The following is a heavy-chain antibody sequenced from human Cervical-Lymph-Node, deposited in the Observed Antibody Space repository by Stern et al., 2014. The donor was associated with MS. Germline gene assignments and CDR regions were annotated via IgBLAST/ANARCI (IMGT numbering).Heavy chain of an antibody. CDR2: ILSNDEK. CDR3: ARMMQHLAGDAFDI. V-gene: IGHV2-26*01. D-gene: IGHD6-13*01. J-gene: IGHJ3*02. CDR1: GFSLRNARMG. Sequence: QVTLRESGPVLVKPTETLTLTCTVSGFSLRNARMGVSWIRQPPGKALEWLAHILSNDEKTYSTSLKGRLTISKDTSKSQVVLTMTRMDPVDTATYYCARMMQHLAGDAFDIWGQGTVVTVSS.